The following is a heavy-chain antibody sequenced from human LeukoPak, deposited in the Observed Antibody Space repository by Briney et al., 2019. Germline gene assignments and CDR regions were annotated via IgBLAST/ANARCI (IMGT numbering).Heavy chain of an antibody. Sequence: GGSLRLSCAASGFTFSSYSMNWVRHAPGKGPEWVSSISSSSSYIYYADSVKGRFTISRDNAKNSLYLQMNSLRAEDTAVYYCAREGYSGYDSAYFDYWGQGTLVTVSS. J-gene: IGHJ4*02. V-gene: IGHV3-21*01. CDR3: AREGYSGYDSAYFDY. D-gene: IGHD5-12*01. CDR2: ISSSSSYI. CDR1: GFTFSSYS.